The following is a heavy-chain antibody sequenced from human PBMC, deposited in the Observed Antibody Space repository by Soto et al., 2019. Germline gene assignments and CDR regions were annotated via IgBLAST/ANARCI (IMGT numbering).Heavy chain of an antibody. CDR3: ARSGMGYRQLPGDKWFDP. V-gene: IGHV5-51*01. J-gene: IGHJ5*02. CDR1: GYSFTSYW. Sequence: LGESLKISCKGSGYSFTSYWIGWVRQMPGKGLEWMGIIYPGDSDTRYSPSFQGQVTISADKSISTAYLQWSSLKASDTAMYYCARSGMGYRQLPGDKWFDPWGQGTLVTSPQ. D-gene: IGHD6-13*01. CDR2: IYPGDSDT.